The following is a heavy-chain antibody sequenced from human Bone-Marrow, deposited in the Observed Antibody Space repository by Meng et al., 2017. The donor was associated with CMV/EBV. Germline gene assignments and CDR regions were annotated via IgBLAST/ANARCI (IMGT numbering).Heavy chain of an antibody. V-gene: IGHV3-21*01. CDR3: AKHSSPRGIDY. Sequence: GGSLRLSCAASGFTFSSYSMNWVRQAPGKGLEWVSSISSSSSYIYYADSVKGRFTISRDNAKNSLYLQMNSLRAEDTAVYYCAKHSSPRGIDYWGQGTLVTVSS. CDR1: GFTFSSYS. J-gene: IGHJ4*02. D-gene: IGHD6-6*01. CDR2: ISSSSSYI.